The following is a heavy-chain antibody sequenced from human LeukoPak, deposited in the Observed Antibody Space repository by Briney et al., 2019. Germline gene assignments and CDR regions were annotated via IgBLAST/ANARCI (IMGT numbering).Heavy chain of an antibody. Sequence: SETLSLTCAVSGGSISSSNWWSWVRQPPGKGLEWIGEIYHSGSTYYNPSLKSRVTISVDTSKNQFSLKLSSVTAADTAVYYCARHAEYCSGGSCYNWFDPWGQGTLVTVSS. CDR3: ARHAEYCSGGSCYNWFDP. CDR1: GGSISSSNW. CDR2: IYHSGST. V-gene: IGHV4-4*02. D-gene: IGHD2-15*01. J-gene: IGHJ5*02.